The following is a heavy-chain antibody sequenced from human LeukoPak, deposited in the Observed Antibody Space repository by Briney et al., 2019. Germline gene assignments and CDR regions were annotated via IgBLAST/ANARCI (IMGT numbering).Heavy chain of an antibody. CDR1: GGSISSYY. CDR2: IYHSGST. CDR3: ARGSSWVFDY. J-gene: IGHJ4*02. D-gene: IGHD6-13*01. V-gene: IGHV4-59*12. Sequence: SETLSLTRTVSGGSISSYYWSWIRQPPGKGLEWIGYIYHSGSTYYNPSLKSRVTISVDRSKNQFSLKLSSVTAADTAVYYCARGSSWVFDYWGQGTLVTVSS.